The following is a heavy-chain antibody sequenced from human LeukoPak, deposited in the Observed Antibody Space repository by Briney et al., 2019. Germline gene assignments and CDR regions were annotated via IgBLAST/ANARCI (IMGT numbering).Heavy chain of an antibody. J-gene: IGHJ4*02. CDR3: ARQNGVGLFSLP. Sequence: SETLSLTCAVYGGSFSGYYWSWIRQPPGKGLEWIGEINHSGSTNYNPSLKSRVTISVDTSKNQFSLKLSSVTAADTAVYYCARQNGVGLFSLPGGQGILVTVSS. CDR1: GGSFSGYY. D-gene: IGHD2-8*01. CDR2: INHSGST. V-gene: IGHV4-34*01.